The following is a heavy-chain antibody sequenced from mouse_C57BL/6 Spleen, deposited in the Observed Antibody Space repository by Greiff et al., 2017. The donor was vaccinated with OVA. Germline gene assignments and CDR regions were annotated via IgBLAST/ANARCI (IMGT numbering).Heavy chain of an antibody. CDR1: GFTFSSYA. D-gene: IGHD2-12*01. CDR3: ARDRNYSAWFAY. J-gene: IGHJ3*01. CDR2: ISDGGSYT. V-gene: IGHV5-4*01. Sequence: EVQLVESGGGLVKPGGSLKLSCAASGFTFSSYAMSWVRQTPEKRLEWVATISDGGSYTYYPDNVKGRFTISRDNAKNNLYLQMSHLKSVDTAVYYCARDRNYSAWFAYWGQGTLVTVSA.